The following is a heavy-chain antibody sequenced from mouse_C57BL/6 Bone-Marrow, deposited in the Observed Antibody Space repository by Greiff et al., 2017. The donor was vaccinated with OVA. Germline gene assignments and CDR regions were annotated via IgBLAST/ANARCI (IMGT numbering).Heavy chain of an antibody. J-gene: IGHJ4*01. Sequence: EVQLQQSGAELVRPGASVKLSCTASGFNIKDDYMHWVKQRPEQGLEWIGWIDPENGDTEYASKFQGKATITADTSSNTAYLQLSSLTSDDTAVYYCTTLGNYYAMDYWGQGTSVTVSS. CDR1: GFNIKDDY. V-gene: IGHV14-4*01. CDR2: IDPENGDT. CDR3: TTLGNYYAMDY.